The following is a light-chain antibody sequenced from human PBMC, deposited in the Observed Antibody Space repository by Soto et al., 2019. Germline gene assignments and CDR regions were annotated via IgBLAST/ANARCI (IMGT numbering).Light chain of an antibody. CDR2: SNN. Sequence: QSVLTQPPSASRTPGQRVTISCSGSSSNIGSNTVNWYQQLPGTAPKLLIYSNNQRPSGVPDRFSGSKSGTSASLAISGLQSDDQAAYYCAAWHASLNGYVFGTGTKVTV. V-gene: IGLV1-44*01. CDR1: SSNIGSNT. J-gene: IGLJ1*01. CDR3: AAWHASLNGYV.